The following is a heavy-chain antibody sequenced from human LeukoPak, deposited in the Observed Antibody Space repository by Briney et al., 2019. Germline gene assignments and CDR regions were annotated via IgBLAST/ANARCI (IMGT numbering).Heavy chain of an antibody. CDR2: IKEDGSEK. CDR1: GFTFRRYW. V-gene: IGHV3-7*01. CDR3: ARNTDYYDSSGPFDF. Sequence: PGGSLRLSCAASGFTFRRYWMTWVRQAPGKGLEWVANIKEDGSEKYYVDSVKGRITISRDNAKNLLYLQMNSLRAEDTALYYCARNTDYYDSSGPFDFWGQGTLVTVSS. J-gene: IGHJ4*02. D-gene: IGHD3-22*01.